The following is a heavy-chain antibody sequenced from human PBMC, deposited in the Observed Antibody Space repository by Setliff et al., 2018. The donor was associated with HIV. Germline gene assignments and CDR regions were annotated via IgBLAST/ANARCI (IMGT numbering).Heavy chain of an antibody. CDR2: INAGSGST. D-gene: IGHD2-15*01. Sequence: GASVKVSCKASGYTFSSHSIHWVRQAPGQGLEWLGWINAGSGSTRYSQKFQDRLTITRDTSARTVYMELSSLKSEDTAVYYCARVRCSGANCFNWFDFWGQGTPVTVSS. J-gene: IGHJ5*01. CDR1: GYTFSSHS. V-gene: IGHV1-3*01. CDR3: ARVRCSGANCFNWFDF.